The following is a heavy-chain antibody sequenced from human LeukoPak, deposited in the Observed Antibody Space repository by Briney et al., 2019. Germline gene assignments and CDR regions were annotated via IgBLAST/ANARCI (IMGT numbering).Heavy chain of an antibody. V-gene: IGHV3-30*01. D-gene: IGHD1-26*01. CDR3: ARSRASTRNYFDY. J-gene: IGHJ4*02. CDR2: LSCDGSSK. Sequence: GGSLRLSCAASGFTFSNYAIHWVRQAPGKGLEWVADLSCDGSSKYFADSVKGRFTISRDTSKNTVYLQMNSLRPEDTAVYYCARSRASTRNYFDYWGQGTLVTVSS. CDR1: GFTFSNYA.